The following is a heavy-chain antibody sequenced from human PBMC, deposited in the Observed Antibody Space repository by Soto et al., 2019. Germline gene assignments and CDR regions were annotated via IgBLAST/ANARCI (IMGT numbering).Heavy chain of an antibody. D-gene: IGHD3-10*01. Sequence: ASVKVSCKASGFTFTSSAVQWVRQARGQHLEWIGWIVVGSGNTNYAQKFQERVTITRDMSTSTAYMELSSLRSEDTAVYYCAAGPYCSGSYYFPPFYRGPGTLVPVS. J-gene: IGHJ4*01. CDR2: IVVGSGNT. CDR1: GFTFTSSA. V-gene: IGHV1-58*01. CDR3: AAGPYCSGSYYFPPFY.